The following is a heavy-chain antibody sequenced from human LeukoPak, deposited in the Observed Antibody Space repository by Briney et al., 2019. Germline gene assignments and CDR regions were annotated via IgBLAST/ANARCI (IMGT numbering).Heavy chain of an antibody. V-gene: IGHV4-61*01. CDR1: GGSVSSGSYY. J-gene: IGHJ4*02. D-gene: IGHD5-12*01. CDR2: IYYSGST. Sequence: SQTLSLTCAVSGGSVSSGSYYWSWIRQPPGKGLEWIGYIYYSGSTNYNPSLKSRVTISVDTSKNQFSLMLSSVTAADTAVYYCAKDWGYSGYWFDYWGRGTLVTVSS. CDR3: AKDWGYSGYWFDY.